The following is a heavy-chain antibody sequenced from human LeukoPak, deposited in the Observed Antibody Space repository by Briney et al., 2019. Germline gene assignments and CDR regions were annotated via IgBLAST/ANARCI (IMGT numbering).Heavy chain of an antibody. V-gene: IGHV4-31*03. CDR2: IYYSGST. J-gene: IGHJ4*02. CDR1: GGSISSGGYY. Sequence: PSETLSLTCTVSGGSISSGGYYWSWIRQHPGKGLEWIGYIYYSGSTYYNPSLKSRVTISVDTSKNQFSLKLSSVTAADTAVYYCARGTRYSSSWYDEGHLWGQGTLVTVSS. CDR3: ARGTRYSSSWYDEGHL. D-gene: IGHD6-13*01.